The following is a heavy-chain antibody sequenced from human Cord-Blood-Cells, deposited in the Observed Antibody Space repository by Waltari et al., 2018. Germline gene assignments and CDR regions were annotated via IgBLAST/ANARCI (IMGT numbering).Heavy chain of an antibody. D-gene: IGHD5-12*01. CDR1: GGTFSSYA. J-gene: IGHJ5*02. Sequence: QVQLVQSGAEVKKPGSSVKVSCKASGGTFSSYAISWVRQAPGQGLEWMGGIIPIFGTVNYEQKFQGRVTITADESTSTAHMELSSLRSEDTAVYYCALDRSIDIVATNWFDPWGQGTLVTVSS. CDR3: ALDRSIDIVATNWFDP. V-gene: IGHV1-69*01. CDR2: IIPIFGTV.